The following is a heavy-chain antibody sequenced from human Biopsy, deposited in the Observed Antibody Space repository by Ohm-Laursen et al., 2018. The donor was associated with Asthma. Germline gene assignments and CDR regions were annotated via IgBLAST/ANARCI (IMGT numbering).Heavy chain of an antibody. CDR2: ISVYNGNT. J-gene: IGHJ6*02. CDR1: GYTFNGAG. CDR3: AKAVDYSHYYGIDV. D-gene: IGHD3-10*01. V-gene: IGHV1-18*01. Sequence: ASVKVSCKTSGYTFNGAGITWVRQAPGQGLEWMGWISVYNGNTKVAQKLQDRVTMITDTSTSTAYMELRSLRSDDTAVYFCAKAVDYSHYYGIDVWGQGTTVTVS.